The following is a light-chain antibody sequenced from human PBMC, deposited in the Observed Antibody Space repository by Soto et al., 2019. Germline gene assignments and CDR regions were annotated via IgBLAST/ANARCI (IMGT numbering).Light chain of an antibody. CDR3: QHYNGYPFT. V-gene: IGKV1-5*03. J-gene: IGKJ3*01. CDR1: QSISSW. CDR2: KAS. Sequence: DIPMTQSPSTLSASVGDRVTITCRASQSISSWLAWYQQKPGKAPKLLIYKASGLDSGVPSRFSGSGSGTEFTLTTSSLQPEDFATYYCQHYNGYPFTFGPGTKVDIK.